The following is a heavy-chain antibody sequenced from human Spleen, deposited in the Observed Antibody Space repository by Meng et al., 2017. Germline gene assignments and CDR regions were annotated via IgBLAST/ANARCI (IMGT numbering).Heavy chain of an antibody. CDR1: GGSFSGYY. CDR3: ARGRFSSSRRGVDY. Sequence: QEKSRPWGAGLFKPSGVLALTWPGDGGSFSGYYWSWIRQPPGKGLEWIGEINHSGSTNYNPSLKSRVTISVDTSKNQFSLKLSAVTAADTAVYYCARGRFSSSRRGVDYWGQGTLVTVSS. CDR2: INHSGST. V-gene: IGHV4-34*01. D-gene: IGHD6-6*01. J-gene: IGHJ4*02.